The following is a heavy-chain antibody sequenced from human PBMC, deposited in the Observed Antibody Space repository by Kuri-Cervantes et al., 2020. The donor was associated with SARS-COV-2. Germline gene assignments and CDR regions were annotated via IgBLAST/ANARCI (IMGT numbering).Heavy chain of an antibody. CDR2: ISSSSSYK. Sequence: GESLKISCAASGFTFSDYYMSWIRQAPGKGLEWVSYISSSSSYKNYEDSVKCRFTISRDNAKNSLYLQMNSMRAEDTAVYYCARDLYYYDSSGYYDYWGQGTLVTVSS. D-gene: IGHD3-22*01. J-gene: IGHJ4*02. CDR1: GFTFSDYY. V-gene: IGHV3-11*05. CDR3: ARDLYYYDSSGYYDY.